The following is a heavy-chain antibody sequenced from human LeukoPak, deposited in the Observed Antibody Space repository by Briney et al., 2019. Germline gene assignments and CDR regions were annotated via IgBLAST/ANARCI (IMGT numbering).Heavy chain of an antibody. CDR1: GGSISSSSDY. J-gene: IGHJ4*02. D-gene: IGHD1-26*01. V-gene: IGHV4-39*01. CDR3: ARARETKKYYFDY. Sequence: PSETLSLTCTVSGGSISSSSDYWGWIRQPPGKGLEWIGSIYYSGSTYYNPSLKSRVTISVDTSKNQFSLKLSSVTAADTAVYYCARARETKKYYFDYWGQGTLVTVSS. CDR2: IYYSGST.